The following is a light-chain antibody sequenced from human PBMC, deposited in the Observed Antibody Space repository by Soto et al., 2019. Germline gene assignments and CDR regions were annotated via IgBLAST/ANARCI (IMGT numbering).Light chain of an antibody. J-gene: IGKJ1*01. CDR2: ETS. Sequence: EIVLTRSPGTLSLSPGERATLSCRASQSVDIYLAWYQQTPGQAPRLLIYETSNRATGIPARFSGSGSGTDFTLTISSLEPEDFAVYYCQQRIAWPRTFGQGTKVDIK. CDR1: QSVDIY. CDR3: QQRIAWPRT. V-gene: IGKV3-11*01.